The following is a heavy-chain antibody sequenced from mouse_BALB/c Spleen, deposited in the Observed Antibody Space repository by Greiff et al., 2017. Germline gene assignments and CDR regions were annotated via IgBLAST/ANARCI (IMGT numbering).Heavy chain of an antibody. J-gene: IGHJ2*01. V-gene: IGHV1-77*01. Sequence: VQLVESGPELVKPGASVKMSCKASGYTFTDYVISWVKQRTGQGLEWIGEIYPGSGSTYYNEKFKGKATLTADKSSNTAYMQLSSLTSEDSAVYFCAPYYYGSSYFDYWGQGTTLTVSS. CDR2: IYPGSGST. CDR3: APYYYGSSYFDY. D-gene: IGHD1-1*01. CDR1: GYTFTDYV.